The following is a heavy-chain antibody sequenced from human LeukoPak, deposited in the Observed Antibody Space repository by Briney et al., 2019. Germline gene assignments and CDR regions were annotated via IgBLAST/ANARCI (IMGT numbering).Heavy chain of an antibody. J-gene: IGHJ4*02. V-gene: IGHV4-30-4*01. CDR2: IYESGDT. CDR1: GGSISSGDYY. Sequence: SQTLSLTCTVSGGSISSGDYYWSWIRQPPGKGLEWIGYIYESGDTHYNPSLKSRVIISVDTFKNQFSLKLSSVTAADTAVYYCARRFLWFGESSGTFDYWGQGTLVTVSS. D-gene: IGHD3-10*01. CDR3: ARRFLWFGESSGTFDY.